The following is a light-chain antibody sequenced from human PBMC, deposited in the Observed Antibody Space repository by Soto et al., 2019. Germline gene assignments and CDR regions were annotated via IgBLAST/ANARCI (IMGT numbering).Light chain of an antibody. Sequence: EIVMTQSPVTLSVSPGERATLSCRASQHVATNLAWYQQKPGQAPRLLIYGASTRATGIPARFSGSGSGTEFTLTISSLQYDDFAVYYCQQYTTWPPWTFGQGTKVDFK. J-gene: IGKJ1*01. CDR2: GAS. CDR3: QQYTTWPPWT. V-gene: IGKV3-15*01. CDR1: QHVATN.